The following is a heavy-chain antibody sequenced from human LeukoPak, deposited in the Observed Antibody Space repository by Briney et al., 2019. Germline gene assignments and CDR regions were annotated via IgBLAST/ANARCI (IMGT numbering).Heavy chain of an antibody. D-gene: IGHD3-16*02. J-gene: IGHJ6*02. CDR3: ARGEHDYVWGSYRYYYYYGIDV. CDR2: LSFDGSNE. V-gene: IGHV3-30*03. Sequence: QPGRSLRLSCAASGFTFSSYGMHWVRQSPGRGLEWVSFLSFDGSNEFYADSLKGRFTISRDNSKDTLYLQMDSLRAEDTALYYCARGEHDYVWGSYRYYYYYGIDVWGQGTTVTVSS. CDR1: GFTFSSYG.